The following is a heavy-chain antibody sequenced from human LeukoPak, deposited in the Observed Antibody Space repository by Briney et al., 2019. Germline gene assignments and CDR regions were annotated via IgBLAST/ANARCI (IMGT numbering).Heavy chain of an antibody. V-gene: IGHV4-30-4*08. CDR3: ARSDAWDGSGSYDI. CDR1: GGSISSGDYY. D-gene: IGHD3-10*01. Sequence: PSQTLSLTCTVSGGSISSGDYYWSWIRQPPGKGLEWIGYIYYSGSTYYNPSLKSRVTISVDTSKNQFPLKLSSVTAADTAVYYCARSDAWDGSGSYDIWGQGTMVTVSS. CDR2: IYYSGST. J-gene: IGHJ3*02.